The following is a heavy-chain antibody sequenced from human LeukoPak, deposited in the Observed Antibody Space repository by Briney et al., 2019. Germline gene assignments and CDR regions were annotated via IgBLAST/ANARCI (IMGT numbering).Heavy chain of an antibody. Sequence: GGSLRLSCAASGFTFSSYEMNWVRQAPGKGLEWVSYISSSGSTIYYADSVKGRFTISRDNAKNSLYLQMNSLKTEDTAVYYCTTDFVVAYSSSWSFDYWGQGTLVTVSS. J-gene: IGHJ4*02. CDR2: ISSSGSTI. V-gene: IGHV3-48*03. CDR1: GFTFSSYE. CDR3: TTDFVVAYSSSWSFDY. D-gene: IGHD6-13*01.